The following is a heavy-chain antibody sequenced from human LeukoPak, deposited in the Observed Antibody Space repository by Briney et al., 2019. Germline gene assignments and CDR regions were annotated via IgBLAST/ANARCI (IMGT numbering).Heavy chain of an antibody. CDR1: RFTFSGYG. J-gene: IGHJ6*03. Sequence: GGTLRLSCAASRFTFSGYGMSWVRQAPGKGLEWVSGISGSGGRTYYADSVKGRFTISRDNSKNTLYLQMNSLRAEDTAVYYCARADYYYYMDVWGKGTTVTISS. CDR2: ISGSGGRT. V-gene: IGHV3-23*01. CDR3: ARADYYYYMDV.